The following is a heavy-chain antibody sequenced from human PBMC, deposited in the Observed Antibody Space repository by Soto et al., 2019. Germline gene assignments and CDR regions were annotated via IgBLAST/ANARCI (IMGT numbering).Heavy chain of an antibody. CDR3: TTDPFWSGVTTSALEAFDI. CDR1: GFTFSNAW. Sequence: EVQLVESGGGLVKPGGSLSLSCAASGFTFSNAWMSWVRQASGKGLEWVGRIKSKTDGGTTDYAAPVKGRFTISRGDSKNTLYLQMNRLKTEDTAVYYCTTDPFWSGVTTSALEAFDIWVQGTMVTVSS. D-gene: IGHD4-17*01. V-gene: IGHV3-15*01. J-gene: IGHJ3*02. CDR2: IKSKTDGGTT.